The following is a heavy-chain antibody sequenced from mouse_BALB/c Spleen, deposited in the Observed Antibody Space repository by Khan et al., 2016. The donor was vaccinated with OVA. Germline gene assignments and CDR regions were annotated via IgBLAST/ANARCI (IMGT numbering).Heavy chain of an antibody. J-gene: IGHJ2*01. D-gene: IGHD1-2*01. CDR3: ARTARIKY. CDR1: GYSITSGYG. CDR2: ISYSGST. V-gene: IGHV3-2*02. Sequence: EVKLLESGPGLVKPSQSLSLICTVTGYSITSGYGWNWIRQFPGNKLEWMGYISYSGSTNYNPSLKSRISITRDTSKNQFFLQLNSVTTEDTATYYCARTARIKYWGQGTTLTVSS.